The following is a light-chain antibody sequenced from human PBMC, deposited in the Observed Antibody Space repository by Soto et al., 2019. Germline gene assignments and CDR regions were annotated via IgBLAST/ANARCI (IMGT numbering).Light chain of an antibody. CDR1: QSISSW. Sequence: DIQMTQSPSTLSASVGDRVTITCRASQSISSWLAWYQQKPGKAPKVLIYDASSLERGVPSRFSGSGSGTEFTLTIISLQPDEFATYYCQQYNSYSSFTFGQGTKLEIK. CDR2: DAS. V-gene: IGKV1-5*01. J-gene: IGKJ2*01. CDR3: QQYNSYSSFT.